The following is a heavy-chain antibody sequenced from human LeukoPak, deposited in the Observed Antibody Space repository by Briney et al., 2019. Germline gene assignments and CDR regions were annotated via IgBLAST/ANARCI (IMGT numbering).Heavy chain of an antibody. V-gene: IGHV1-18*01. Sequence: ASVKVSCKASGYTFTNYAISWVRQAPGQGLEWVGWISAYNGNTNYAQKLQGRVTMTTDTSTSTDYMELRSLRSDDTAVYYCSRTEDIVIVPAALGAFDIWGQGTMVAVSS. D-gene: IGHD2-2*01. CDR2: ISAYNGNT. CDR1: GYTFTNYA. CDR3: SRTEDIVIVPAALGAFDI. J-gene: IGHJ3*02.